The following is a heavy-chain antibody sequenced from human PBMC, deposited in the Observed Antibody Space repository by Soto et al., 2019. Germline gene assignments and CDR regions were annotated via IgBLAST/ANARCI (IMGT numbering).Heavy chain of an antibody. Sequence: ASVKVSCKASGYIFTNYGISWLRQAPGQGLELMGWISASNGDTNYAQKFQGRVTMATDTSTSTAYMELRSLRSEDTAVYYCARGYGGPIGWFDPWGQGTLVTVSS. V-gene: IGHV1-18*01. CDR3: ARGYGGPIGWFDP. J-gene: IGHJ5*02. CDR2: ISASNGDT. CDR1: GYIFTNYG. D-gene: IGHD3-16*01.